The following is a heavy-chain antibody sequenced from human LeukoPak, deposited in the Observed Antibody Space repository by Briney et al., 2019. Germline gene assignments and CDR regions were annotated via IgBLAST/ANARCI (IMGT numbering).Heavy chain of an antibody. CDR2: IYPGESDT. J-gene: IGHJ4*02. CDR1: GYSFTSYW. CDR3: ARLEYGYYGSGSYSDY. D-gene: IGHD3-10*01. V-gene: IGHV5-51*01. Sequence: GESLKISCKGSGYSFTSYWIGWVRQRPGKGLEWMGIIYPGESDTRYSPSFKGQVTISADKSISTAYLQWSSLKASDTAMYYCARLEYGYYGSGSYSDYGGQGTLVTVSS.